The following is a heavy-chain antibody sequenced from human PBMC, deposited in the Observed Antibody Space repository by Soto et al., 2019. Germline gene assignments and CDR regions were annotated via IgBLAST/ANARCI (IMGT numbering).Heavy chain of an antibody. CDR3: ARTYYYDSSGYLDFGPK. CDR1: GYTFSDYG. D-gene: IGHD3-22*01. J-gene: IGHJ1*01. Sequence: ASVKVACKASGYTFSDYGISWVRQAPGQGLEWMGIINPSGGSTSYAQKFQGRVTMTRDTSTSTVYMELSSLRSEDTAVYYCARTYYYDSSGYLDFGPKWGQG. CDR2: INPSGGST. V-gene: IGHV1-46*03.